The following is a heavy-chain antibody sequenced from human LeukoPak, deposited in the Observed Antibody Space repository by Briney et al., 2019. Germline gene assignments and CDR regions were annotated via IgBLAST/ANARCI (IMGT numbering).Heavy chain of an antibody. D-gene: IGHD3-3*01. J-gene: IGHJ6*03. Sequence: ASVKVSCKASGYTFTSYDINWVRQATGQGLEWMGWMNPNSGNTGYAQKFQGRVTITRNTSISTAYMELSSLRSEDTAVYYCARSREYDFWSGYYYYYYMDVWGKGTTVTVSS. CDR2: MNPNSGNT. CDR1: GYTFTSYD. V-gene: IGHV1-8*03. CDR3: ARSREYDFWSGYYYYYYMDV.